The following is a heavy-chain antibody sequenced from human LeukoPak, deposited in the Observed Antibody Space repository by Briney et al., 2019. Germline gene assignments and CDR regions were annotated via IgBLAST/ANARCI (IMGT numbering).Heavy chain of an antibody. Sequence: ASVKVSCKASGYTFTGYYMHWVRQAPGQGLEWMGRINPNSGGTNYAQKFQGRVTMTRDTSISTAYMELSRLRSDDTAVYYCARRYCSSTSCLNWFDPWGQGTLVTVSP. CDR1: GYTFTGYY. J-gene: IGHJ5*02. D-gene: IGHD2-2*01. V-gene: IGHV1-2*06. CDR3: ARRYCSSTSCLNWFDP. CDR2: INPNSGGT.